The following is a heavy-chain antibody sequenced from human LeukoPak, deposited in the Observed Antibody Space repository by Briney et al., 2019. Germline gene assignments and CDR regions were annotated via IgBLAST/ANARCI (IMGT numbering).Heavy chain of an antibody. J-gene: IGHJ1*01. Sequence: AGGSLRLSCTVSGFTVSSYGMHWVRQAPGKGLEWVAFIRYDGSNKYYADSVKGRFTISRDNSKNTLYLQMNSLRAEDTAVYYCANSYYYDSSAYGQYFQHWGQGTLVTVSS. CDR1: GFTVSSYG. CDR3: ANSYYYDSSAYGQYFQH. CDR2: IRYDGSNK. V-gene: IGHV3-30*02. D-gene: IGHD3-22*01.